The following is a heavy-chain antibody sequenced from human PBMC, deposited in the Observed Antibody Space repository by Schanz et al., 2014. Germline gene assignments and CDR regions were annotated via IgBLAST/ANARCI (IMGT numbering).Heavy chain of an antibody. V-gene: IGHV1-18*01. CDR1: GYIFINSG. Sequence: GPEVKKPGATVKVSCKASGYIFINSGISWVRQAPGQGLEWMGWISAYNGNTKYPQKLQGRVTMTTDTSTNTAYMELRSLRSDDTAVYYCARSAGRDFWSGYYTRFDYWGQGTLVTVSS. CDR2: ISAYNGNT. D-gene: IGHD3-3*01. CDR3: ARSAGRDFWSGYYTRFDY. J-gene: IGHJ4*02.